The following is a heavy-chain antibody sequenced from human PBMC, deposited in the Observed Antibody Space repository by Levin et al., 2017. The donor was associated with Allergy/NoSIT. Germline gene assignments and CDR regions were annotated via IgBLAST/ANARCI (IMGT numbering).Heavy chain of an antibody. CDR1: GGSVSSGSYY. V-gene: IGHV4-61*01. CDR2: IYYSGST. D-gene: IGHD6-19*01. J-gene: IGHJ6*02. Sequence: MSSETLSLTCTVSGGSVSSGSYYWSWIRQPPGKGLEWIGYIYYSGSTNYNPSLKSRVTISVDRSKNQFSLKLSSVTAADPAVYYCARESAVAGLYYGMDVWGQGTTVTVSS. CDR3: ARESAVAGLYYGMDV.